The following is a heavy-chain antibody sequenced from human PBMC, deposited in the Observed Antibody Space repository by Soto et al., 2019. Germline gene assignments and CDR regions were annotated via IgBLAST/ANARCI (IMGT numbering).Heavy chain of an antibody. Sequence: QITLRESGPPLVKPTQTLTLTCTFSGFSCNTTVEGLGWISQPPGMALEWLAVIYWDDDKRYSPSLKTRLTITKDTSKNQVVLTMTNMAPVDTATYYCAHRLDQAYGDYPDDFDVWGQGTTVTVSS. D-gene: IGHD4-17*01. CDR1: GFSCNTTVEG. V-gene: IGHV2-5*02. CDR2: IYWDDDK. J-gene: IGHJ3*01. CDR3: AHRLDQAYGDYPDDFDV.